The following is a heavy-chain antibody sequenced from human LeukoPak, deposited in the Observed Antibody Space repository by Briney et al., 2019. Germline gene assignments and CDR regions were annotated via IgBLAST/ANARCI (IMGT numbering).Heavy chain of an antibody. J-gene: IGHJ6*02. CDR1: GGSISSYY. CDR2: ISYSGNT. CDR3: ATYTIAAGGYYYYGMDV. D-gene: IGHD6-13*01. Sequence: SETLSLTCTVSGGSISSYYWNWIRQRPGKGLEWIGYISYSGNTNYNPSLKSRVTISVDTSKNQFSLKLSSVTAADTAVYFCATYTIAAGGYYYYGMDVWGQGTTVTVSS. V-gene: IGHV4-59*08.